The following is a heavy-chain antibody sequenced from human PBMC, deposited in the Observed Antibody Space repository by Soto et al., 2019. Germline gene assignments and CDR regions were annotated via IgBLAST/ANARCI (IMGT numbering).Heavy chain of an antibody. V-gene: IGHV1-69*06. J-gene: IGHJ5*02. D-gene: IGHD4-17*01. CDR2: IIPIFGTA. CDR1: GGTFSSYA. Sequence: SVKVSCKASGGTFSSYAISWVRQAPGQGLEWMGGIIPIFGTANYAQKFQGRVTITADKSTSTAYMELSSLRSEDTAVYYCARDKSGTTVVMFWFDPWGQGTLVTVSS. CDR3: ARDKSGTTVVMFWFDP.